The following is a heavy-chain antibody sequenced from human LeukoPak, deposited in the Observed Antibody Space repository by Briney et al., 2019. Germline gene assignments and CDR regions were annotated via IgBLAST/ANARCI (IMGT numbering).Heavy chain of an antibody. CDR1: GGSISSYY. CDR3: ARLGVGGTEGNWFDP. D-gene: IGHD3-3*01. J-gene: IGHJ5*02. V-gene: IGHV4-59*08. Sequence: SETLSLTCTVSGGSISSYYWSWIRQPPGKGLEWIGYIYYSGSTNYNPSLKSRVTISVDTSKNQFSLKLSSVTAADTAVYYCARLGVGGTEGNWFDPWGRGTLVTVSS. CDR2: IYYSGST.